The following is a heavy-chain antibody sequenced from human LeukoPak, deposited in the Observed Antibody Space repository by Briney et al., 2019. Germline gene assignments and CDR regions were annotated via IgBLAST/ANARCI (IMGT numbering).Heavy chain of an antibody. V-gene: IGHV1-2*06. D-gene: IGHD1-26*01. Sequence: ASVKVSCKASGYTFTGYYIHWVRQAPGQGLEWVGRINPGSGGTNYAQEFQGRVAMTRDTSISTAYMELSRLRSDDTAVYYCAREQGGSGTYGVDYWGQGTLVTVSS. CDR3: AREQGGSGTYGVDY. J-gene: IGHJ4*02. CDR2: INPGSGGT. CDR1: GYTFTGYY.